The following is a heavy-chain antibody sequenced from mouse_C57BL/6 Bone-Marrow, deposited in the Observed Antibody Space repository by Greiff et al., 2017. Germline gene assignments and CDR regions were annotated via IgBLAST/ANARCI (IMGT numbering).Heavy chain of an antibody. Sequence: QVQLQQPGAELVRPGSSVKLSCKASGYTFTSYWMHRVKQRPIQGLEWIGNIDPSDSETHYNQKFKDKATLTVDKSSSTAYMQLSSLTSEDSAVYYCAREGLKRAMDYWGQGTSVTVSS. V-gene: IGHV1-52*01. D-gene: IGHD1-3*01. CDR2: IDPSDSET. J-gene: IGHJ4*01. CDR3: AREGLKRAMDY. CDR1: GYTFTSYW.